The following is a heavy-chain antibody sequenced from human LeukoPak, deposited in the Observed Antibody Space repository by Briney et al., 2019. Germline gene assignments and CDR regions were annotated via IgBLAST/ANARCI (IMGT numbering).Heavy chain of an antibody. J-gene: IGHJ3*02. D-gene: IGHD3-10*01. Sequence: SETLSLTCTVSGGSISSYYWSWIRQPPGKGLEGIGYIYYSGSTNYNPSLKSRVTISVDTSKNQFSLKLSSVTAADTAVYYCARQERWYYYNAFDIWGQGTMVTVSS. CDR3: ARQERWYYYNAFDI. V-gene: IGHV4-59*08. CDR2: IYYSGST. CDR1: GGSISSYY.